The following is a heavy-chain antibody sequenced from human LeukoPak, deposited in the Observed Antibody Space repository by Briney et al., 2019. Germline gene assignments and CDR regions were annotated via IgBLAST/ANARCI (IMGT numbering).Heavy chain of an antibody. V-gene: IGHV3-53*01. D-gene: IGHD2-15*01. CDR1: GFTFSSYA. Sequence: GGSLRLSCAASGFTFSSYAMSWVRQAPGKGLEWVSVIYSGGSTYYADSVKGRFTISRDNSKNTLYLQMNSLRAEDTAVYYCARDGARGTWCSGGNCYAYWGQGTLVTVSS. CDR2: IYSGGST. J-gene: IGHJ4*02. CDR3: ARDGARGTWCSGGNCYAY.